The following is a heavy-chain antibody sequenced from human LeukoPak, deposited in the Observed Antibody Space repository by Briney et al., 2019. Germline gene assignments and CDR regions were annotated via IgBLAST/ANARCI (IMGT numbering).Heavy chain of an antibody. CDR2: ISGSGGST. J-gene: IGHJ4*02. V-gene: IGHV3-23*01. D-gene: IGHD1-26*01. CDR1: GFTFSSYA. CDR3: AKDSGSYFIFDY. Sequence: GGSLRLSCAASGFTFSSYAMSWVRQAPGKGLEWVSAISGSGGSTYYADSVKGRFTISRDNSKNTPYLQMNSLRAEDTAVYYCAKDSGSYFIFDYWGQGTLVTVSS.